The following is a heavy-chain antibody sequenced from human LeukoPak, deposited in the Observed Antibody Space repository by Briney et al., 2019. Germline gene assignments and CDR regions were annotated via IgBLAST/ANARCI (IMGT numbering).Heavy chain of an antibody. CDR3: ARDDGGSYDY. J-gene: IGHJ4*02. V-gene: IGHV3-72*01. CDR2: SRNKANSYAT. Sequence: PGGSLRLSCAASGFTFSDYYMDWVRQTPGKGLEWVGRSRNKANSYATKYVPSVKGRFTISRDASKNSLYLQINSLRTEDTAVYYCARDDGGSYDYWGQGTLVIVSS. CDR1: GFTFSDYY. D-gene: IGHD3-16*01.